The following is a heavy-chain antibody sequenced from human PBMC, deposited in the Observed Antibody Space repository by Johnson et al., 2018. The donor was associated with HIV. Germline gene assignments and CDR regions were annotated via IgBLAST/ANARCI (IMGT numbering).Heavy chain of an antibody. CDR1: GFVFSDSH. Sequence: QVQLVESGGDLVKPGGSLRLSCVASGFVFSDSHMSWIRQAPGKGLEWVTFIRYDGSNKYYADSVKGRFTISRDNSKNTLYLQMNSLRAEDTAVYYCAKDGSGDVRGAFDIWGQGTMVTVSS. V-gene: IGHV3-30*02. J-gene: IGHJ3*02. CDR3: AKDGSGDVRGAFDI. CDR2: IRYDGSNK. D-gene: IGHD3-10*02.